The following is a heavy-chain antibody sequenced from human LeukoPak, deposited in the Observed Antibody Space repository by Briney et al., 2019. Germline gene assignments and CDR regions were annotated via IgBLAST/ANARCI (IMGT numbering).Heavy chain of an antibody. CDR1: GFTFSSYS. J-gene: IGHJ4*02. CDR2: ISSSSTYI. V-gene: IGHV3-21*01. D-gene: IGHD1-26*01. Sequence: GGSLRLSCAASGFTFSSYSMNWVRQAPGKGLEWVSSISSSSTYIYYADSVKGRFTISRDNDKNSLSLQMNTLRAEDTAVYYCARVGSSGSYNEDYWGQGTLVTVSS. CDR3: ARVGSSGSYNEDY.